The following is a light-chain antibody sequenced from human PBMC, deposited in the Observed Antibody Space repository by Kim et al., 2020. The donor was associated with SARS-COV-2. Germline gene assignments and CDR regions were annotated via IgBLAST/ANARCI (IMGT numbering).Light chain of an antibody. CDR2: DAS. CDR1: QSGSWL. CDR3: QQYKSYWT. J-gene: IGKJ1*01. Sequence: AAVGDRVTIPCRAKQSGSWLLAWYQQKPGKAPRLLIYDASFWANGVPARFGGSGSGTEFTLTISSLQPDDFATYYCQQYKSYWTFGQGTKVDIK. V-gene: IGKV1-5*01.